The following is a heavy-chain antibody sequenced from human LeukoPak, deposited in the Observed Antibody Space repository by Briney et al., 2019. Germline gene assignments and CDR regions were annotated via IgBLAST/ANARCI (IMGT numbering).Heavy chain of an antibody. D-gene: IGHD3-10*01. CDR1: GGSFSSYY. CDR3: ARLRAYYYGSGSYYPFDY. J-gene: IGHJ4*02. Sequence: SETLSLTCAVYGGSFSSYYWSWVRQPPGKGLEWIGQINHSGNTNYSPSLKSRLTISVDTSKSQFSLKLTSMTAADTAVYFCARLRAYYYGSGSYYPFDYWGQGTLVTVSS. CDR2: INHSGNT. V-gene: IGHV4-34*01.